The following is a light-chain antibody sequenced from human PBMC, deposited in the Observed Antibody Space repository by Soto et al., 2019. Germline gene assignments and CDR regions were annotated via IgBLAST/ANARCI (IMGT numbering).Light chain of an antibody. J-gene: IGKJ1*01. CDR3: QQYNNRPPRT. V-gene: IGKV3-15*01. CDR1: ESVGSN. CDR2: GAS. Sequence: EIEMTQSPATMSVSPGERVTLSCRASESVGSNLAWYQQKIGQAPRLLLYGASLRATGIPARFSGSGSGTEFTLTISSLQSEDFVIQYCQQYNNRPPRTFGQGNKVQV.